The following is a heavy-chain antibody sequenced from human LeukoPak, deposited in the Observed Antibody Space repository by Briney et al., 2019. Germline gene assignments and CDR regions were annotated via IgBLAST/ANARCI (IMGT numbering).Heavy chain of an antibody. V-gene: IGHV4-34*01. Sequence: TSETLSLTCAVYGGSFSGYYWSWIRQPPGKGLEWIGEINHSGSTNYNPSLKSRVTISVDTSKNQFSLKLSSVTAADTAVYYCARGSLGSVVVVAATQTYYFDYWGQGTLVTVSS. CDR2: INHSGST. J-gene: IGHJ4*02. D-gene: IGHD2-15*01. CDR1: GGSFSGYY. CDR3: ARGSLGSVVVVAATQTYYFDY.